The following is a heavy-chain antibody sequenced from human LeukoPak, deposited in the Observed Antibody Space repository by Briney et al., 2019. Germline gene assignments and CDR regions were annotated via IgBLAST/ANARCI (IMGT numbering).Heavy chain of an antibody. J-gene: IGHJ4*02. CDR1: GFTFSSYN. V-gene: IGHV3-21*01. CDR2: ISSSGSYI. Sequence: GGSLRLSCAASGFTFSSYNMNWVRQAPGKGLEWVSSISSSGSYIYYADSVKGRFTISRDNSKNTLYLQMNSLRAEDTAVYYCARKTDSGGQGDYWGPGTLVTVSS. CDR3: ARKTDSGGQGDY. D-gene: IGHD3-22*01.